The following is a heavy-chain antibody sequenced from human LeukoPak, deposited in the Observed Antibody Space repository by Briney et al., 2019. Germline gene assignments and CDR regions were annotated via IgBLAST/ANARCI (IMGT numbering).Heavy chain of an antibody. CDR1: GGSLSSYY. Sequence: PSETLSLTCTVSGGSLSSYYWSWIRQPPGKGLEWIAYIYDSGSTNYNPSLQSRVTMSLDTSKNQFSLQLSSVTAADTAVYYCARAYYGSGSYFNCFDYWGQGTLVTVSS. CDR2: IYDSGST. J-gene: IGHJ4*02. V-gene: IGHV4-59*08. D-gene: IGHD3-10*01. CDR3: ARAYYGSGSYFNCFDY.